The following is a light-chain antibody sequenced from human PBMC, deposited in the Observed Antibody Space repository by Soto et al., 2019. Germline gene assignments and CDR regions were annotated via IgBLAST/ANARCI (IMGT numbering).Light chain of an antibody. CDR2: GAS. CDR3: QQYNNWPPGLT. J-gene: IGKJ4*01. Sequence: MTQSPSTLPASVGDRVTITCRASQSISNWLAWYQQKPGQAPRLLIYGASTRATGIPARFSGSGSGTEFTLTISSLQSEDFAVYYCQQYNNWPPGLTFGGGTKVDIK. V-gene: IGKV3-15*01. CDR1: QSISNW.